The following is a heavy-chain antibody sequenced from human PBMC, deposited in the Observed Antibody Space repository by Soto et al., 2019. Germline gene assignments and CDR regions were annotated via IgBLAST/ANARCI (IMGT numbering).Heavy chain of an antibody. CDR3: ARGGHDFWSGPFDY. Sequence: QGQLQESGPGLVKPSETLSLTCSVSGGSISTYYCNWIRQPAGKVLEWIGRIDSSGSTNYSPSLKRRAPMSVDTSKTQFSLKLTSVTAADTAVYYCARGGHDFWSGPFDYWGQGTLATVSS. CDR2: IDSSGST. CDR1: GGSISTYY. V-gene: IGHV4-4*07. J-gene: IGHJ4*02. D-gene: IGHD3-3*01.